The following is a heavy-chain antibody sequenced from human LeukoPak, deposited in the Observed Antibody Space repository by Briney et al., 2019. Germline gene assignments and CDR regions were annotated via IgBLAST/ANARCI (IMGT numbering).Heavy chain of an antibody. CDR1: GFTFTSSA. Sequence: GASVKVSCKASGFTFTSSAVQWVRQARGQRLEWIGWIVVGSGNTNYAQKFQERVTITRDMSTSTAYMELSSLRSEDTAVYYCAPPPPYGSGPLTSWGQETLAPVPP. V-gene: IGHV1-58*01. J-gene: IGHJ5*02. CDR2: IVVGSGNT. D-gene: IGHD3-10*01. CDR3: APPPPYGSGPLTS.